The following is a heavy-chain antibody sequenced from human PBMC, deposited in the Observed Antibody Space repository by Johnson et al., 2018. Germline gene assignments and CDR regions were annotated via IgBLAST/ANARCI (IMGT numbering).Heavy chain of an antibody. J-gene: IGHJ6*03. V-gene: IGHV3-72*01. Sequence: VQLLESGGGLVQPGGSLRLSCAASGFTFSDHYMDWVRQAPGKGLEWVGRTRNKANSYTTEYAASVTGRITISRDDSKNSLYLQTNSLKTQDTGVYDCARGYYDILTGQYYYMDVWGKGTTVTVSS. CDR3: ARGYYDILTGQYYYMDV. D-gene: IGHD3-9*01. CDR2: TRNKANSYTT. CDR1: GFTFSDHY.